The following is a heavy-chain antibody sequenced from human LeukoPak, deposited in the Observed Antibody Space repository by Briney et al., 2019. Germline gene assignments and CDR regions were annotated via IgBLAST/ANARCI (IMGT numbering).Heavy chain of an antibody. D-gene: IGHD4-17*01. Sequence: GGSLRLSCAASGFTFSSYAMHWVRQAPGKGLEWVAVISYDGSNKYYADSVKGRFTISRDNSKNTLYLQMNSLRAEDTAVYYCARDGDYGDYNDYWGQGTLVTVSS. V-gene: IGHV3-30-3*01. CDR3: ARDGDYGDYNDY. CDR2: ISYDGSNK. CDR1: GFTFSSYA. J-gene: IGHJ4*02.